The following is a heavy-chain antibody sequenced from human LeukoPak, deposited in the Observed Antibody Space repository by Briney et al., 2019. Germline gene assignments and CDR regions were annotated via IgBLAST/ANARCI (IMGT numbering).Heavy chain of an antibody. CDR2: IYPGDSDT. Sequence: GESLKISCKGSGYNFPTYWIGWVHQMPGKGLEWMGIIYPGDSDTRYSPSFQGQVTISVDKSIGTAYLQWSSLKASDTAIYFCARRPYYYGMDVWGQGTTVTVSS. CDR1: GYNFPTYW. CDR3: ARRPYYYGMDV. J-gene: IGHJ6*02. V-gene: IGHV5-51*07.